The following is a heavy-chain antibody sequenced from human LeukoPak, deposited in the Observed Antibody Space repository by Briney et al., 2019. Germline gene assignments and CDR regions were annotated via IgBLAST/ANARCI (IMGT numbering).Heavy chain of an antibody. CDR3: ARDDYGSGSWNDY. J-gene: IGHJ4*02. D-gene: IGHD3-10*01. Sequence: SGGSLRLSCAASGFTFSSYEMNWVRQAPGKGLEWVSYISSSGSTIYYADSVKGRFTISRDNAKNSLYLQMNSLRAEDTALYYCARDDYGSGSWNDYWGQGTLVTVSS. CDR2: ISSSGSTI. CDR1: GFTFSSYE. V-gene: IGHV3-48*03.